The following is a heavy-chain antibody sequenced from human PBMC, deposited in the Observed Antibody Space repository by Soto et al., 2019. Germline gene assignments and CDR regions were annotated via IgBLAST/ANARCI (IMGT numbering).Heavy chain of an antibody. CDR3: ARKRSTMVRGVLDY. CDR2: INAGNGNT. V-gene: IGHV1-3*01. CDR1: GYTFTSYA. D-gene: IGHD3-10*01. J-gene: IGHJ4*02. Sequence: QVPLVQSGAEVKKPGASVKVSCKASGYTFTSYAMHWVRQAPGQRLEWMGWINAGNGNTKYSQKFQGRVTITRDTSASTAYMELSSLRSEDTAVYYCARKRSTMVRGVLDYWGQGTLVTVSS.